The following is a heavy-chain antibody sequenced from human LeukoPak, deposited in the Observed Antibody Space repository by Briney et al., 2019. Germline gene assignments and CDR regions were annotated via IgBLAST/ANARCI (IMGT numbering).Heavy chain of an antibody. V-gene: IGHV1-24*01. CDR3: ATVELGY. J-gene: IGHJ4*02. CDR1: GYTLTELS. D-gene: IGHD1-26*01. CDR2: FDPEDGET. Sequence: ASVTVSCTVSGYTLTELSMHWVRQAPGKGLVWMGGFDPEDGETIYAQKFQGRVTMTEDTSTDTAYMELSSLRSEDTAVYYCATVELGYWGQGTLVTVSS.